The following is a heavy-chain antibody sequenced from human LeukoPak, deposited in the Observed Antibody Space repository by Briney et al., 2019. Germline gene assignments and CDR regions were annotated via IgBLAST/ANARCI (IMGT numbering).Heavy chain of an antibody. Sequence: PGGSLRLSCAASGFTFSSYAMSWVRQAPGKGLEWVSAISGSGGSTYYADSVKGWFTISRDNSKNTLYLQMNSLRAEDTAVYYCAKDDSVSYNWNYVGPRAFDPWGQGTLVTVSS. CDR3: AKDDSVSYNWNYVGPRAFDP. D-gene: IGHD1-7*01. V-gene: IGHV3-23*01. J-gene: IGHJ5*02. CDR1: GFTFSSYA. CDR2: ISGSGGST.